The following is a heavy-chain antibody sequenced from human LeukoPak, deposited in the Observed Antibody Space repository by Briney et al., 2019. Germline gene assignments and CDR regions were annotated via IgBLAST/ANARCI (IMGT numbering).Heavy chain of an antibody. CDR1: GFTFSGSA. J-gene: IGHJ4*02. CDR2: ITSKAYSYAT. Sequence: GGSLRLSCAASGFTFSGSAMHWVRPASGKGLGWVGSITSKAYSYATTNSASVEGRFTISRDDSKSTAYLQMNSLKAEDTAVYYCTSYGSGSYYRSDYWGQGTMVTVSS. D-gene: IGHD3-10*01. CDR3: TSYGSGSYYRSDY. V-gene: IGHV3-73*01.